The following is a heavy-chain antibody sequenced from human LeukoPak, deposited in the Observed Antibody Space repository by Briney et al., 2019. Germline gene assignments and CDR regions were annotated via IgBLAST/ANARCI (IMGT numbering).Heavy chain of an antibody. J-gene: IGHJ4*02. D-gene: IGHD3-10*01. CDR3: ARGDGSGSSSNKSYYFDY. Sequence: PGGSLRLSCAASGFTFSSYSMNWVRQAPGKGLEWVSSISSSSSYIYYADSVKGRFTISRDNAKNSLYLQMNSLRAEDTAVYYCARGDGSGSSSNKSYYFDYWGQGTLVTVSS. CDR2: ISSSSSYI. V-gene: IGHV3-21*01. CDR1: GFTFSSYS.